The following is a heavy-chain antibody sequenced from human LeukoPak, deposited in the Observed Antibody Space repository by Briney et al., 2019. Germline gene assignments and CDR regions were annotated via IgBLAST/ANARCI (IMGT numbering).Heavy chain of an antibody. CDR3: AKVAVAGIDSDY. D-gene: IGHD6-19*01. CDR2: ISYDGSNK. J-gene: IGHJ4*02. Sequence: PGRSLRFSCAASGFTFSSYGMHRVRQAPGKGLEWVAVISYDGSNKYYADSAKGRFTISRDNSKNTLYLQMNSLRAEDTAVYYCAKVAVAGIDSDYWGQGTLVTVSS. CDR1: GFTFSSYG. V-gene: IGHV3-30*18.